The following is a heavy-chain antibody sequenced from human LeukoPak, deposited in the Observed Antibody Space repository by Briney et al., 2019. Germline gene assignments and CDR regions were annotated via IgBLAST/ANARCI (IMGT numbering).Heavy chain of an antibody. D-gene: IGHD2-8*01. J-gene: IGHJ4*02. CDR3: ARPQMVYAILTQTYFDY. CDR2: IYPGDSDT. Sequence: GESLKISCKGSGYSFTSYWIGWVRQMPGKGLEWMGIIYPGDSDTRYSPSFQGQVTISADKSISTAYLQWSSLKASDTAMYYCARPQMVYAILTQTYFDYWGQGTLVTVSS. V-gene: IGHV5-51*01. CDR1: GYSFTSYW.